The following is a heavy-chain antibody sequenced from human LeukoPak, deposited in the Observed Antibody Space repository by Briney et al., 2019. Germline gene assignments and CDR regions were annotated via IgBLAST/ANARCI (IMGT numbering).Heavy chain of an antibody. CDR1: GYTFTSYG. CDR3: AREYSHDPMYDY. CDR2: ISTYNGDT. J-gene: IGHJ4*02. D-gene: IGHD6-13*01. Sequence: ASVKVSCKASGYTFTSYGVSWVRQSPGQGLEWMGWISTYNGDTNYAQKFQGRVTITRDTSASTAYMELSSLRSEDTAVYYCAREYSHDPMYDYWGQGTLVTVSS. V-gene: IGHV1-18*01.